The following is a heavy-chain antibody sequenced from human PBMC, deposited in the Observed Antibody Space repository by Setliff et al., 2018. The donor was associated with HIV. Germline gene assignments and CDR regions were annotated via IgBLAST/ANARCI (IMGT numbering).Heavy chain of an antibody. D-gene: IGHD1-26*01. J-gene: IGHJ1*01. CDR1: RGSLSSGGYY. CDR3: ARHGGSYAFAEYLQH. Sequence: KTSETLSLTCSVFRGSLSSGGYYWSWIRQHPGKGLEWIGYSYHSGSPSYNPSLKSRVTISVDTSKNQFSLKLSSVTAADTAVYYCARHGGSYAFAEYLQHWGQGTLVTVS. CDR2: SYHSGSP. V-gene: IGHV4-31*03.